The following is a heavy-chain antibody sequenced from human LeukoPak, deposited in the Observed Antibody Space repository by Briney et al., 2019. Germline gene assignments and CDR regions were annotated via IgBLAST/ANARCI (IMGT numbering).Heavy chain of an antibody. CDR3: ARGRDSSGYYAPLGY. V-gene: IGHV1-69*13. CDR2: IIPIFGTA. D-gene: IGHD3-22*01. CDR1: GGTFSSYA. Sequence: VASVKVSCKASGGTFSSYAISWVRQAPGQGLEWMGGIIPIFGTANYAQKFQGRVTITADESTSTAYMELSSLRSEDTAVYYCARGRDSSGYYAPLGYWGQGTLVTVSS. J-gene: IGHJ4*02.